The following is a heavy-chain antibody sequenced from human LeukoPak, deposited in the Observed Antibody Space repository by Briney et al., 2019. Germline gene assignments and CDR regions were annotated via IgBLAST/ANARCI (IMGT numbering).Heavy chain of an antibody. D-gene: IGHD6-13*01. Sequence: GGSLRLSCAASGFTFSSYAMSWVRQAPGKGLEWVSAISDSGGSTNYADSVKGRFTISRDNSKNTLYLQMDSLRAEDTAVYYCAKSSQQSSSWSHWGQGTLVTVSS. CDR1: GFTFSSYA. CDR2: ISDSGGST. V-gene: IGHV3-23*01. J-gene: IGHJ4*02. CDR3: AKSSQQSSSWSH.